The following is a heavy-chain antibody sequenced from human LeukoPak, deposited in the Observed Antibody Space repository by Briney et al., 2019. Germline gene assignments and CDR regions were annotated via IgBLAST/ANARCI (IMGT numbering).Heavy chain of an antibody. CDR3: ASDNWNYGAFDI. CDR1: GGSISTYY. V-gene: IGHV4-59*01. J-gene: IGHJ3*02. CDR2: ISYSGST. D-gene: IGHD1-7*01. Sequence: SQTLSLTCTVSGGSISTYYWSWIRQPPGKGLEWIGYISYSGSTNYNPSLKSRVTISVDTSKNQFSLKLSSVTAADTAVYYCASDNWNYGAFDIWGQGTMVTVSS.